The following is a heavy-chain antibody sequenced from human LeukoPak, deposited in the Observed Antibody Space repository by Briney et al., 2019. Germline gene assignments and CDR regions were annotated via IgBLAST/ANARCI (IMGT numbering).Heavy chain of an antibody. CDR3: ARDLVIGGWAYCYDSSDQRGWYFDL. CDR2: IWYDGSNQ. D-gene: IGHD3-22*01. Sequence: GGSLRLSCAASGFSFSRYGMHWVRQAPGRGLEWVAVIWYDGSNQYYADSVKGRFTISRDNSKNTLYLQMNSLRAEDTAVYYCARDLVIGGWAYCYDSSDQRGWYFDLWGRGTLVTVSS. V-gene: IGHV3-33*01. J-gene: IGHJ2*01. CDR1: GFSFSRYG.